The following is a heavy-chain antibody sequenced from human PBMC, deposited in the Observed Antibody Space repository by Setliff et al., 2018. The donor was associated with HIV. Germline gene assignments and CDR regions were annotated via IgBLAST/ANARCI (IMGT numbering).Heavy chain of an antibody. Sequence: GGSLRLSCAASGMSFSNAWMSWVRQVPGKGLEWLGRIKSKENGETIDYGAPVKGRVTISRDNAKNSLYVQMNSLKTEDTAVYYCTRELAFGRVLAINWFDPWGQGTLVTVSS. CDR2: IKSKENGETI. D-gene: IGHD3-16*01. CDR1: GMSFSNAW. CDR3: TRELAFGRVLAINWFDP. V-gene: IGHV3-15*01. J-gene: IGHJ5*02.